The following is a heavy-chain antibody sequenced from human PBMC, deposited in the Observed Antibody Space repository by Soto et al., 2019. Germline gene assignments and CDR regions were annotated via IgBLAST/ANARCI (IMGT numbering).Heavy chain of an antibody. Sequence: PGGSLRLSCAASGFTFNSYSMNWVRQAPGKGLEWISYITNGGTTIYYADSVKGRFTISRDNAKNSLYLHMSSLRDDDTAVYYCATPVVRFLEWTTDYWGQGTLVTVSS. J-gene: IGHJ4*02. D-gene: IGHD3-3*01. CDR3: ATPVVRFLEWTTDY. CDR1: GFTFNSYS. V-gene: IGHV3-48*02. CDR2: ITNGGTTI.